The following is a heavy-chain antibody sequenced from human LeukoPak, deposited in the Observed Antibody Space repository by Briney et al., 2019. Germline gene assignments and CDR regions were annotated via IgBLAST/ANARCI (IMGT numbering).Heavy chain of an antibody. CDR1: GGPFSGSY. CDR3: ARQSDSSITYGMDV. J-gene: IGHJ6*02. CDR2: INHSGGT. D-gene: IGHD6-13*01. V-gene: IGHV4-34*01. Sequence: PSETLSLTCAVSGGPFSGSYFTWIRQPPGKGLEWIGEINHSGGTNYNPSLKSRVTISVDVSKNQFSLKLSSVTAADTAVYYCARQSDSSITYGMDVWGQGTTVTVSS.